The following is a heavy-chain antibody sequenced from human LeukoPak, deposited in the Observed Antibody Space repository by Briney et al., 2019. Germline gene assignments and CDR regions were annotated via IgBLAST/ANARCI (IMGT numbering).Heavy chain of an antibody. CDR1: GFTFSSYA. D-gene: IGHD3-10*01. CDR2: ISGSGGST. Sequence: GGSLRLSCAASGFTFSSYAMSWVRQAPGKGLEWVSAISGSGGSTYYADSVKGRFTISRDNSKNTLYLQMNSLRAEDTAVYYCAKVEITMVRGVPNPRGGYWGQGTLVTVSS. J-gene: IGHJ4*02. V-gene: IGHV3-23*01. CDR3: AKVEITMVRGVPNPRGGY.